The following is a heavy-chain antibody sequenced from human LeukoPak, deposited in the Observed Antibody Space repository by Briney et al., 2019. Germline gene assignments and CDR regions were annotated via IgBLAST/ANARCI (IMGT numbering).Heavy chain of an antibody. J-gene: IGHJ4*02. CDR1: GGSIIISYY. CDR3: ARHVSPGGYSYGYFDY. Sequence: PSETLSLTWTVSGGSIIISYYWGWIRQPPGKGLEWIGSIYYSGSTYYNPSLKSRVTISVDTSKNQFSLKLSSVTAADTAVYYCARHVSPGGYSYGYFDYWGQGTLVTVSS. D-gene: IGHD5-18*01. V-gene: IGHV4-39*01. CDR2: IYYSGST.